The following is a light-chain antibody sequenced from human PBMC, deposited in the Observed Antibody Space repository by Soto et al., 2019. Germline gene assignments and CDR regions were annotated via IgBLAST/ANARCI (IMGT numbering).Light chain of an antibody. J-gene: IGKJ1*01. CDR3: QHYNNWPPWT. V-gene: IGKV3-15*01. CDR2: GAS. Sequence: EIVMTQSPATLSVSPGERATLSCRASQSVSSNLAWYQQKPGLPPRLLIYGASTRATGIPARFSGSGSGTEFTLTISSLQSEDFAVYYCQHYNNWPPWTFGQGTKVEIK. CDR1: QSVSSN.